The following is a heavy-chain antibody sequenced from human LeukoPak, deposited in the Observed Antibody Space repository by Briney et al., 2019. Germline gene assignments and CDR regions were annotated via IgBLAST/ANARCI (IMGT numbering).Heavy chain of an antibody. J-gene: IGHJ6*02. Sequence: PGGSLRLSCAASEFTFSNNFMSWVRQAPGKGLEWVSVIYSGGSTYYADSVKGRFTMSRDNSKNTVYLQMNRLRAEDTAVYYCARDAGGYGMDVWGQGTTVTVSS. D-gene: IGHD1-26*01. V-gene: IGHV3-53*01. CDR1: EFTFSNNF. CDR2: IYSGGST. CDR3: ARDAGGYGMDV.